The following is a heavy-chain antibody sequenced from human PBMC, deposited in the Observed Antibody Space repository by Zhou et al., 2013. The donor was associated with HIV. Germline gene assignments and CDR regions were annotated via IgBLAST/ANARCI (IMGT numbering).Heavy chain of an antibody. CDR1: GGTFSSYA. Sequence: QVQLVQSGAEVKKPGSSVKVSCKASGGTFSSYAISWVRQAPGQGLEWMGRIIPILGIANYAQKFQGRVTITADKSTSTAYMELSSLRSEDTAVYYCARLSRGVVVAATQGAFDIWGQGTMVTVSS. J-gene: IGHJ3*02. CDR3: ARLSRGVVVAATQGAFDI. CDR2: IIPILGIA. V-gene: IGHV1-69*04. D-gene: IGHD2-15*01.